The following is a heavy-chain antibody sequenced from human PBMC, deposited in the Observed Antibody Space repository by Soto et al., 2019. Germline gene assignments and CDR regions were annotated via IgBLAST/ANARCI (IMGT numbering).Heavy chain of an antibody. Sequence: QVQLVQSGAEVKKPGSSVKVSCKASGGTFSSYAISWVRQAPGQGLEWMGGIIPIFGTANYAQKFQGRVTITADESTSTAYMELSSLRSEDTAVYYWAREKRSRTSCYTGADYYYGMDGWGQGTTVTVSS. CDR2: IIPIFGTA. CDR1: GGTFSSYA. CDR3: AREKRSRTSCYTGADYYYGMDG. J-gene: IGHJ6*02. V-gene: IGHV1-69*01. D-gene: IGHD2-2*02.